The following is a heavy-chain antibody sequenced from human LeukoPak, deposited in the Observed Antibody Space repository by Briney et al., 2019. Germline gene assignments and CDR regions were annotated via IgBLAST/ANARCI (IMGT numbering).Heavy chain of an antibody. CDR2: IYTSGST. CDR1: GGSISSGSYY. D-gene: IGHD3-3*01. J-gene: IGHJ4*02. Sequence: SETLSLTCTVSGGSISSGSYYWRWIRQPAGKGLGWIGRIYTSGSTNYNPSLKSRVTISVDTSKNPFSLKLSSVTAADAAVYYCARGDGVVSSFDYWGQGTLVTVSS. V-gene: IGHV4-61*02. CDR3: ARGDGVVSSFDY.